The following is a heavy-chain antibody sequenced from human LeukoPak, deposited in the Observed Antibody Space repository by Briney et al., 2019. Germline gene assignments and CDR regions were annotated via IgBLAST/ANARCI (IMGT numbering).Heavy chain of an antibody. CDR3: ARDHDYGDYARFDP. D-gene: IGHD4-17*01. Sequence: GGSLRLSCAASGFTFSSHSMNWVRQAPGKGLEWVSSISSSSSYIYYADSVKGRFTISRDNAKNSLYLQMNSLRAEDTAVYYCARDHDYGDYARFDPWGQGTLVTVSS. CDR1: GFTFSSHS. CDR2: ISSSSSYI. V-gene: IGHV3-21*01. J-gene: IGHJ5*02.